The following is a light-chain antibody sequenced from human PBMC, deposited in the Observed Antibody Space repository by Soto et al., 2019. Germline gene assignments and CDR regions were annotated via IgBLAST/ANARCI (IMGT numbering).Light chain of an antibody. CDR3: QQYGRSPRIT. CDR1: QSITSTY. CDR2: GTT. Sequence: EIVLTQSPGTLSLSPGERATLSCRASQSITSTYLAWYQQKPGQAPRLLIYGTTTRATGIPDRFSGSVSGTDFTLTISSQGLEYFAVYYCQQYGRSPRITFGPGTKVDI. V-gene: IGKV3-20*01. J-gene: IGKJ3*01.